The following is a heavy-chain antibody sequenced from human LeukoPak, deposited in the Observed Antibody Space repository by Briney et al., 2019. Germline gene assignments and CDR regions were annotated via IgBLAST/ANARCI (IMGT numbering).Heavy chain of an antibody. D-gene: IGHD2-2*01. CDR2: ISSSGSTI. V-gene: IGHV3-48*03. J-gene: IGHJ3*02. Sequence: GGSLRLSCAASGFTFSSYEMNWVRQAPGKGLEWVSYISSSGSTIYYADSVKGRFTISRDNAKNSLYLQMNSLRAEDMALYYCAKALPCSSTSCHDAFDIWGQGTMVTVSS. CDR3: AKALPCSSTSCHDAFDI. CDR1: GFTFSSYE.